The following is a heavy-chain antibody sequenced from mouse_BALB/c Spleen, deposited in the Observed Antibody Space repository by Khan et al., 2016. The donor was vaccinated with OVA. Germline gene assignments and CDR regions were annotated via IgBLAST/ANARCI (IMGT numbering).Heavy chain of an antibody. J-gene: IGHJ4*01. CDR1: GLSLSRYN. V-gene: IGHV2-6-4*01. CDR3: ARAYYRYDGYYAMDY. CDR2: IWGGGGT. Sequence: QVQRQQSGPGLVAPSQSLSITCTVSGLSLSRYNIHWVRQPPGKGLEWLGMIWGGGGTDYNSTLKSRLSISKDNSKSQVFLKLNSLQTDDTAMYYCARAYYRYDGYYAMDYWGQGTSVTVSS. D-gene: IGHD2-14*01.